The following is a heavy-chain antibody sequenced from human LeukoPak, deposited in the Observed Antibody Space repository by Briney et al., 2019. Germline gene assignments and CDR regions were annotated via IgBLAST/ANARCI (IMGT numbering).Heavy chain of an antibody. CDR1: GGSISSGGYY. V-gene: IGHV4-31*03. CDR3: ARGLRGFKVNDY. D-gene: IGHD4-11*01. Sequence: PSETLSLTCTVSGGSISSGGYYWSWIRQHPGKGLEWIGYIYYSGSTYYNPSLKSRVTISVDTSKNQFSLKLSSVTAADTAVYYCARGLRGFKVNDYWGQGTLVTVSS. J-gene: IGHJ4*02. CDR2: IYYSGST.